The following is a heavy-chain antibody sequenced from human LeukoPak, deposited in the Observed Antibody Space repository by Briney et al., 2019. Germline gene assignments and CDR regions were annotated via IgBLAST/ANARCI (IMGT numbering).Heavy chain of an antibody. D-gene: IGHD5-18*01. CDR1: GFTFSSYA. CDR3: ARASWGIQLSAKDY. CDR2: ISYDGSNK. J-gene: IGHJ4*02. Sequence: GGSLRLSCAASGFTFSSYAMHWVRQAPGKGLEWVAVISYDGSNKYYADSVKVRFTISRDNSKNTLYLQMNSLRAEDTAVYYCARASWGIQLSAKDYWGQGTLVTVSS. V-gene: IGHV3-30-3*01.